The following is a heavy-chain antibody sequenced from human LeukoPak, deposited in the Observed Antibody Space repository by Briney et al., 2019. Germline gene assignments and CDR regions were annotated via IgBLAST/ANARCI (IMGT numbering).Heavy chain of an antibody. CDR2: IIPIFGTA. D-gene: IGHD5-18*01. J-gene: IGHJ4*02. CDR3: ARDHGVDTAMVW. V-gene: IGHV1-69*13. CDR1: GGTFSSYA. Sequence: ASVKVSCKASGGTFSSYAISWVRQAPGQGLEWMGGIIPIFGTANYAQRFQGRVTITADESTSTAYMELSSLRSEDTAVYYCARDHGVDTAMVWWGQGTLVTVSS.